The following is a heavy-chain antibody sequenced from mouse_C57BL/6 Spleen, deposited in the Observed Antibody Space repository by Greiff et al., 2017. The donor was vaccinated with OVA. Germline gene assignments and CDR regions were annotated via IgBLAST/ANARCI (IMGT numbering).Heavy chain of an antibody. Sequence: EVKLMESGGGLVKPGGSLKLSCEASGFTFSSYAISWVSQTPEKRLEWVANISDGGSYTYYPDNVKGRFTISRDNAKNNLYLQMSHLKSEDTAMYYCARDLGTVVATGDYYAMDYWGQGTSVTVSS. CDR2: ISDGGSYT. CDR1: GFTFSSYA. J-gene: IGHJ4*01. V-gene: IGHV5-4*01. CDR3: ARDLGTVVATGDYYAMDY. D-gene: IGHD1-1*01.